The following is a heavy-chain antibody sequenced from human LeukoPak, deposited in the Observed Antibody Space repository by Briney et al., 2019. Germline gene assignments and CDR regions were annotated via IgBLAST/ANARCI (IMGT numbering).Heavy chain of an antibody. CDR3: ARWGYSGYDSVY. Sequence: SETLSLTCTVSGGSISSSSYYWGWIRQPPGKGLEGIGSIYYSGSTYYNPSLKSRVTISVDTSKNQFSLKLSSVTAADTAVYYCARWGYSGYDSVYWGQGTLVTVSS. CDR1: GGSISSSSYY. J-gene: IGHJ4*02. CDR2: IYYSGST. V-gene: IGHV4-39*01. D-gene: IGHD5-12*01.